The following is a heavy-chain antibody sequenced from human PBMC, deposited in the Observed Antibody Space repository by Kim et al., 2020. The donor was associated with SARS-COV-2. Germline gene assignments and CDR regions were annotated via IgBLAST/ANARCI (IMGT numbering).Heavy chain of an antibody. D-gene: IGHD1-1*01. Sequence: GGSLRLSCAASEFSFSTLAMTWVRQAPGKGLACVSTINNIGSHTYYADSVKGRFSISRDNSKNTLYLQMNSLRAEDTGVYYCVKDRSDNYLNDDDYAMDV. CDR1: EFSFSTLA. CDR3: VKDRSDNYLNDDDYAMDV. V-gene: IGHV3-23*01. CDR2: INNIGSHT. J-gene: IGHJ6*01.